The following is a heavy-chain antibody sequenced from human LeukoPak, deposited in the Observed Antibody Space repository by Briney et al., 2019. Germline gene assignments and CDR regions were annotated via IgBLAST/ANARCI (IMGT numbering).Heavy chain of an antibody. J-gene: IGHJ4*02. CDR3: ARSPTPRWEPEDY. D-gene: IGHD1-26*01. CDR1: GGSISSSSYY. CDR2: IYYSGST. Sequence: PSETLSLTCTVSGGSISSSSYYWGWIRQPPGKGLEWIGRIYYSGSTYYNPSLKSRVTISVDTSKNQFSLKLSSVTAADTAVYYCARSPTPRWEPEDYWGQGTLVTVSS. V-gene: IGHV4-39*07.